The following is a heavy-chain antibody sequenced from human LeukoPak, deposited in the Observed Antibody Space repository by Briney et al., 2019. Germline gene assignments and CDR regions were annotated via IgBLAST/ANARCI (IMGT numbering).Heavy chain of an antibody. CDR1: GVSISSYC. D-gene: IGHD2-15*01. CDR2: IYTSGST. Sequence: PSETLSLTCTVSGVSISSYCLSWVRQPAGKGLEWIGRIYTSGSTNYNPSLKSRVTISVDKSKNQFSLKLSSVTAADTAVYYCARGRCSGGSCYTIRRDCVDALVQATLVTVSS. V-gene: IGHV4-4*07. J-gene: IGHJ5*02. CDR3: ARGRCSGGSCYTIRRDCVDA.